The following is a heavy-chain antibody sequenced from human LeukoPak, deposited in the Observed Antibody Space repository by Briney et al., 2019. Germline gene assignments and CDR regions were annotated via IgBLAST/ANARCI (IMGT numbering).Heavy chain of an antibody. CDR1: GFTFSSYG. J-gene: IGHJ3*02. Sequence: GRSLRLSCAASGFTFSSYGMHWVRQAPGKGLEWVAVISYDGSNKYYADSVKVRFTISRDNSKNTLYLQMNSLRAEDTAVYYCAKDLNSGPRDIWGQGTMVTVSS. CDR2: ISYDGSNK. V-gene: IGHV3-30*18. D-gene: IGHD1-26*01. CDR3: AKDLNSGPRDI.